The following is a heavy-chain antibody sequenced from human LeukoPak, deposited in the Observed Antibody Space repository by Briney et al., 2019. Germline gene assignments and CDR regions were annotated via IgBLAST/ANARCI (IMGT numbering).Heavy chain of an antibody. CDR2: INHSGST. CDR1: GGSISSGGYY. D-gene: IGHD6-19*01. V-gene: IGHV4-39*07. Sequence: SETLSLTCTVSGGSISSGGYYWSWIRQPPGKGLEWIGEINHSGSTNYNPSLKSRVTISVDTSKNQFSLKLSSVTAADTAVYYCARGPYSSGFYYYYGMDVWGQGTTVTVSS. CDR3: ARGPYSSGFYYYYGMDV. J-gene: IGHJ6*02.